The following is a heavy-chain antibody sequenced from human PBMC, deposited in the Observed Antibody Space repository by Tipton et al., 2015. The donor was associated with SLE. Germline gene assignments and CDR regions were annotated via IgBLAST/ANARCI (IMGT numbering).Heavy chain of an antibody. CDR1: GYSISSGYY. CDR2: IYHSGST. J-gene: IGHJ4*02. CDR3: ARERSPELRYSSSWS. V-gene: IGHV4-38-2*02. D-gene: IGHD6-13*01. Sequence: TLSLTCAVSGYSISSGYYWGWIRQPPGKGLEWIGSIYHSGSTYYNPSLKSRVTISVDTSKNQFSLKLSSVTAADTAVYYCARERSPELRYSSSWSWGQGTLVTASS.